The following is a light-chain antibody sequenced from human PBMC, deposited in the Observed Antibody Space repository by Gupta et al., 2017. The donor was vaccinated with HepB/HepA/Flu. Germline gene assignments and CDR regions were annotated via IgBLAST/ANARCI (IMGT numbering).Light chain of an antibody. V-gene: IGLV2-14*03. CDR1: SGDIGSYKS. CDR3: SSYTMSSTHV. J-gene: IGLJ1*01. CDR2: DVS. Sequence: QSALTQPASFSGSPGQSITISCTGTSGDIGSYKSVSWYQQHPGKSPQLITYDVSSRPSGISSRFSGSKSGNTASLTISGLHTEDEADYFCSSYTMSSTHVFGTGTKVTVL.